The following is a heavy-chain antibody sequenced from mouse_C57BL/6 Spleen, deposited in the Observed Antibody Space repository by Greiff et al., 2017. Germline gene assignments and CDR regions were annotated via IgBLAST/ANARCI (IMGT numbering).Heavy chain of an antibody. CDR3: ASEGKYGNYDYAMDY. CDR1: GYSITSGYY. V-gene: IGHV3-6*01. J-gene: IGHJ4*01. Sequence: EVKLQESGPGLVKPSQSLSLTCSVTGYSITSGYYWNWIRQFPGNKLEWMGYISYDGSNNYNPSLKNRISITRATSKNQFFLKLNSVTTEDTATYYCASEGKYGNYDYAMDYWGQGTSVTVSS. D-gene: IGHD2-1*01. CDR2: ISYDGSN.